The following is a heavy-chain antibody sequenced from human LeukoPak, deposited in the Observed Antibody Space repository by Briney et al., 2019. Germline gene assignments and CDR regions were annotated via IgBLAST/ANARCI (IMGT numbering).Heavy chain of an antibody. CDR1: GYTFTSYG. Sequence: ASVKVSCKASGYTFTSYGISWVRQAPGQGLEWMGWISAYNGNTNYAQKLQGRVTMTTNTSTSTAYMELRSLRSDDTAVYYCARDLLLGVATFYYYGMDVWGQGTTVTVSS. CDR2: ISAYNGNT. D-gene: IGHD5-12*01. CDR3: ARDLLLGVATFYYYGMDV. J-gene: IGHJ6*02. V-gene: IGHV1-18*01.